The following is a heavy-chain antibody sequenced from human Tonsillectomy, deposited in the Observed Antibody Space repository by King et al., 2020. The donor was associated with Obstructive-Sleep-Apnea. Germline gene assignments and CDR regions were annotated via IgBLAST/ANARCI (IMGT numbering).Heavy chain of an antibody. V-gene: IGHV5-10-1*03. Sequence: VQLVESGAEVKKPGESLRISCKGSGYSFTSYWISWVRQMPGKGLEWMGRIDPSDSYTNYSPSFQGHVTISADKSISTAYLQWSSLKASDTAMYYCASMHCSSTSCYPYYYYGMDVWGQGTTVTVSS. D-gene: IGHD2-2*01. CDR1: GYSFTSYW. J-gene: IGHJ6*02. CDR3: ASMHCSSTSCYPYYYYGMDV. CDR2: IDPSDSYT.